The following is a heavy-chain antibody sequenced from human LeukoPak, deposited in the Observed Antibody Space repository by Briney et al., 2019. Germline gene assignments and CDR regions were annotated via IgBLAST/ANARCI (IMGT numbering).Heavy chain of an antibody. CDR1: GFTFTAYW. Sequence: GGSLRLSCAASGFTFTAYWMHWVRQTPGKGLVWVARTNRDDSITDYADSVKGRFTISRDNAKNTLYLQMNSLSAEDSAVYYCVREDTPATANYWGQGTLVTISS. V-gene: IGHV3-74*01. CDR3: VREDTPATANY. D-gene: IGHD2-21*02. J-gene: IGHJ4*02. CDR2: TNRDDSIT.